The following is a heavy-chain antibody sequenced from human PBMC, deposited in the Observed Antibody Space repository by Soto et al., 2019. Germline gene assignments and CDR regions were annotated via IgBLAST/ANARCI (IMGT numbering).Heavy chain of an antibody. CDR1: GGSISSYY. CDR3: ARDRDYGDCIFDY. Sequence: SETLSLTCTVSGGSISSYYWSWIRQPPGKGLEWIGYIYYSGSTNYNPSLKSRVTISVDTSKNQFSLKLSSVTAADTAVYYCARDRDYGDCIFDYWGQGTLVTVSS. V-gene: IGHV4-59*01. CDR2: IYYSGST. D-gene: IGHD4-17*01. J-gene: IGHJ4*02.